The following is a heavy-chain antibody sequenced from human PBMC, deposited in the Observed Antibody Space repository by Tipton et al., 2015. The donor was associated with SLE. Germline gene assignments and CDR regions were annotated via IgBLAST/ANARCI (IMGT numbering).Heavy chain of an antibody. CDR1: GFTVSSNY. CDR2: ISGSGGST. CDR3: ARVPRD. Sequence: GSLRLSCAASGFTVSSNYMSWVRQAPGKGLEWVSSISGSGGSTYYIDSVKGHFTISRDNSRNTLYLQMNSLRAEDTAVYYCARVPRDWGQGTLVTVSS. J-gene: IGHJ4*02. V-gene: IGHV3-53*01.